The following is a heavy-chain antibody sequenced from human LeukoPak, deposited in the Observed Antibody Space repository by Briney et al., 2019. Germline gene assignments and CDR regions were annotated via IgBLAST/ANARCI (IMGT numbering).Heavy chain of an antibody. CDR3: TAIYYDSSGRSE. J-gene: IGHJ4*02. V-gene: IGHV3-15*01. D-gene: IGHD3-22*01. Sequence: PGGSLRLSCAASGFTFSNAWMSWVRQAPGKGLEWVGRIKSKTDGGTADYAAPVKGRFTISRDDSKNTLYLQMNSLKTEDTAVYYCTAIYYDSSGRSEGGQGTLVTVSS. CDR2: IKSKTDGGTA. CDR1: GFTFSNAW.